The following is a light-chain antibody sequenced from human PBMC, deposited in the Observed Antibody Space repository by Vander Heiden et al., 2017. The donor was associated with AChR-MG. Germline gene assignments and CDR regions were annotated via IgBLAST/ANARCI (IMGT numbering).Light chain of an antibody. CDR3: AAWDDSLTGRV. J-gene: IGLJ3*02. Sequence: QSVLTQPPSASGTPGQRVTSSCSAGSSNIGSNFVYWYQQLPGMAPNLLIYRNDKRSSGVPDRFSGSNSGTTATLATSGLRSEDEADYYCAAWDDSLTGRVFGGGTKLTVL. CDR1: SSNIGSNF. CDR2: RND. V-gene: IGLV1-47*01.